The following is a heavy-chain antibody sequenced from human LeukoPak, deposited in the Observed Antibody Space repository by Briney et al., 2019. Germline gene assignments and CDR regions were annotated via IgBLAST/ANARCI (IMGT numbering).Heavy chain of an antibody. Sequence: GGSLRLSCAASGFTFSNYAMSWVRQAPGKGLEWVSAISGSGGSTYYADSVKGRFTISRDNSKNTLYLQMNSLRAEDTAVYNSAKDRRRDDVLTGSFSDWGQGTLVTVSS. CDR2: ISGSGGST. J-gene: IGHJ4*02. D-gene: IGHD3-9*01. CDR1: GFTFSNYA. V-gene: IGHV3-23*01. CDR3: AKDRRRDDVLTGSFSD.